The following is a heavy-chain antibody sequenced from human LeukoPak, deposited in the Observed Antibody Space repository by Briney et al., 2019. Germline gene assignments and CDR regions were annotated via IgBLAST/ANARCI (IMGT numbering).Heavy chain of an antibody. CDR2: ISNSGGTI. V-gene: IGHV3-11*01. CDR1: GFTFSDYF. Sequence: KSGGSLRLSCAASGFTFSDYFMTWSRQAPGKGLEWVSHISNSGGTIFYSESVKGRFTISRDNAKNLLYLEMDSLRDGDTAVYYCARMRSSWYFDHWGQGSLVTVSS. J-gene: IGHJ4*02. CDR3: ARMRSSWYFDH. D-gene: IGHD6-13*01.